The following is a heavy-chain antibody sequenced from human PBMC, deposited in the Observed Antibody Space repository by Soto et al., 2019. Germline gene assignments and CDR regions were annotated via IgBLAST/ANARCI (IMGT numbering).Heavy chain of an antibody. Sequence: GSGPTLVNPTQTLTLTCSFYRFSLTTSGVGVGWIRQPPGKALEWLAVIYWDDDRRYNPSLKRRLTITKAPSENQVILTLTNMDPVDTATYYCAHTPVAETGTVVQHWGQGTLVTVSS. D-gene: IGHD6-13*01. CDR2: IYWDDDR. CDR3: AHTPVAETGTVVQH. J-gene: IGHJ1*01. CDR1: RFSLTTSGVG. V-gene: IGHV2-5*02.